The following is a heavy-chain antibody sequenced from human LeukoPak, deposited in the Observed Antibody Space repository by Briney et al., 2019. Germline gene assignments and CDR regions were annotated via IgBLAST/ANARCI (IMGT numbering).Heavy chain of an antibody. D-gene: IGHD1-1*01. CDR1: GFTFSSYA. CDR2: ISSNGGSI. V-gene: IGHV3-64D*06. CDR3: VPPPNELALHS. Sequence: PGGSLRLSCSASGFTFSSYAIQWVRQAPGKGLEYVSAISSNGGSIYYADSVMGRFTISRDNSKNTLYLQMSSLRAEDTAVYYCVPPPNELALHSWGQGTLVTVSS. J-gene: IGHJ4*02.